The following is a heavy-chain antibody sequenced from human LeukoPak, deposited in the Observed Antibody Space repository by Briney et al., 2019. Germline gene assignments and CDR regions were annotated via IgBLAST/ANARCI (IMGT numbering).Heavy chain of an antibody. CDR1: GFTFSSYW. J-gene: IGHJ4*02. Sequence: GGSLRLSCVVSGFTFSSYWMSWVRQAPGKGLEWVANIKPDGSEMYYVDSVKGRFTISRDNAKNSLYLQMNSLRVEDTAVYYCPSNGVYLDYWGQGTLVTVSS. CDR2: IKPDGSEM. D-gene: IGHD6-13*01. CDR3: PSNGVYLDY. V-gene: IGHV3-7*01.